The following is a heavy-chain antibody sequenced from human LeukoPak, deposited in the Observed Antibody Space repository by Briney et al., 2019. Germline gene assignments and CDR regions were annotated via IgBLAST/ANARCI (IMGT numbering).Heavy chain of an antibody. CDR2: IRYDGSNK. V-gene: IGHV3-30*02. CDR1: GFTFSSYG. J-gene: IGHJ6*03. Sequence: GGSLRLSCAASGFTFSSYGMHWVRQAPGKGLEWVAFIRYDGSNKYYADSVKGRFTISRDNSKNTLYLQMNSLRAEDTAVYYCAKDHYDFWSGYYRREWDYYYMDVWGKGTTVTVSS. CDR3: AKDHYDFWSGYYRREWDYYYMDV. D-gene: IGHD3-3*01.